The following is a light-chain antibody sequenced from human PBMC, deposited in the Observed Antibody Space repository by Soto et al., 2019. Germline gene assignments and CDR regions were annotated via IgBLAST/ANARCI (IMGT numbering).Light chain of an antibody. CDR3: CSYAGSSTLHV. CDR1: SSDVGSYNL. CDR2: EGS. Sequence: QSALTQPASVSGSPGQSITISCTGTSSDVGSYNLVSWYQQHPGKAPKLMIYEGSKRPSGVSNRFSGSKSGNTASLTISGLQAEDEADYSCCSYAGSSTLHVFGTGTKVTVL. V-gene: IGLV2-23*01. J-gene: IGLJ1*01.